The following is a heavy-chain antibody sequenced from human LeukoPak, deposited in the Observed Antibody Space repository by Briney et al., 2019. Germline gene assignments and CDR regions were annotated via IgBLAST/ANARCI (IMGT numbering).Heavy chain of an antibody. Sequence: GGSLRLSCAASGFTVSSNYMSWGRQAPGKGLEWVSGIYSGGSTYYADSVKGRVTISRDNSKNTLYLQMNSLRAEDTAVYYCARDGTSSLRVGHTWGQGTLVTVSS. CDR1: GFTVSSNY. D-gene: IGHD2-2*01. CDR2: IYSGGST. V-gene: IGHV3-66*01. J-gene: IGHJ5*02. CDR3: ARDGTSSLRVGHT.